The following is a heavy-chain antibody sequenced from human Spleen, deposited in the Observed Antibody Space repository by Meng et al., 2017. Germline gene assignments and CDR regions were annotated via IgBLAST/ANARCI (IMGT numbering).Heavy chain of an antibody. CDR3: ARDHGSGWYFYDIYFDY. J-gene: IGHJ4*02. CDR2: IYYSGST. V-gene: IGHV4-31*03. D-gene: IGHD6-19*01. CDR1: GGSISRGGYY. Sequence: VQLQGSGPGLGRPSPSLSLTCTVSGGSISRGGYYWSWIRQHPGKGLEWIGYIYYSGSTYYNPSLKSRLTISVDTSKNQFSLKLTSVTAADTAVYYCARDHGSGWYFYDIYFDYWGQGTLVTVSS.